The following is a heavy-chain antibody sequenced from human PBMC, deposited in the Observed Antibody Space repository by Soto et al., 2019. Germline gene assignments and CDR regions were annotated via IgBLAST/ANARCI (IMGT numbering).Heavy chain of an antibody. Sequence: PGGSLRLSCTASGFTFTSYGMGWVRQAPGKGLQWVSTIRGDGGQTHYTDSVKGRFSISRDNSKNTVCLQMGSLRAEDTAMYFCARDVGLDSDDFFAYWGQGTQVTVSS. CDR3: ARDVGLDSDDFFAY. D-gene: IGHD3-9*01. CDR2: IRGDGGQT. J-gene: IGHJ4*02. V-gene: IGHV3-23*01. CDR1: GFTFTSYG.